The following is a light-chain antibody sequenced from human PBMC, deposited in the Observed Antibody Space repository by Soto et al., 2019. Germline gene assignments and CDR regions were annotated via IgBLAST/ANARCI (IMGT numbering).Light chain of an antibody. CDR2: DTS. J-gene: IGKJ5*01. CDR1: QSVSIH. Sequence: VMTQYPGTLSVSLGERATLSCRASQSVSIHLAWYQQKPGQAPRLLIYDTSTRATGIPARFSGSGSGTEFTLTISSLQSEDFAVYYCQQYSNWPPITFCQGRRLEIK. CDR3: QQYSNWPPIT. V-gene: IGKV3-15*01.